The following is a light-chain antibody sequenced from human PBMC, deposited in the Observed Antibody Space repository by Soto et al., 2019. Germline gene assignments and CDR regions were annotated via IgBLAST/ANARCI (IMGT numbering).Light chain of an antibody. CDR1: QSVSSN. CDR3: QQYGSSCT. J-gene: IGKJ4*01. V-gene: IGKV3-20*01. CDR2: GAS. Sequence: EIVMTQSPATLSVSPGERATLSCRASQSVSSNLAWYQQKPGQAPSLLIYGASSRATGIPDRFSGSGSGTDFTLTISRLEPEDFAVYYCQQYGSSCTFGGGTKVDIK.